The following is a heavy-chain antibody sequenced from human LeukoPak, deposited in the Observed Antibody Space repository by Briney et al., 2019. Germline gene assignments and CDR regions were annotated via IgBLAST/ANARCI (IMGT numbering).Heavy chain of an antibody. CDR3: ASSKYYYDSSGYYNLNPIDY. Sequence: SETLSLTCTVSGGSISSGGYYWSWIRQHPGKGLEWIGYIYYSGSTYYNPSLKSRVTISVDTSKNQFSLKLSSVTAADTAVYYCASSKYYYDSSGYYNLNPIDYWGQGTLVTVSS. CDR2: IYYSGST. V-gene: IGHV4-31*03. D-gene: IGHD3-22*01. J-gene: IGHJ4*02. CDR1: GGSISSGGYY.